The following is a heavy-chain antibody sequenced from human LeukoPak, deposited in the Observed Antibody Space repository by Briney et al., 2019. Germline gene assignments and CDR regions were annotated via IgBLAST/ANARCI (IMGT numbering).Heavy chain of an antibody. J-gene: IGHJ3*02. V-gene: IGHV4-30-4*01. CDR2: IYYSGST. D-gene: IGHD2-15*01. CDR1: GGSISSDDYY. Sequence: PSQTLSLTCTVSGGSISSDDYYWSWIRQPPGKGLEWIGYIYYSGSTYYNPSLKSRVTISVDTSKNQFSLKLSSVTAADTAVYYCARATDLVVVAASVVAFDIWGQGTMVTVSS. CDR3: ARATDLVVVAASVVAFDI.